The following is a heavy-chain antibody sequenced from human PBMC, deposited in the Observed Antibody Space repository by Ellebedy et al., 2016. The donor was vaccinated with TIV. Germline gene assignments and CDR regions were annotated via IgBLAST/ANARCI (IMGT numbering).Heavy chain of an antibody. D-gene: IGHD3-10*01. CDR3: APGGYYYGSGSPY. CDR2: ISWNSGSI. CDR1: GFTFDDYA. V-gene: IGHV3-9*01. Sequence: SLKISXAASGFTFDDYAMHWVRQAPGKGLEWVSGISWNSGSIGYADSVKGRFTISRDNAKNSLYLQMNSLRAEDTAVYYCAPGGYYYGSGSPYWGQGTLVTVSS. J-gene: IGHJ4*02.